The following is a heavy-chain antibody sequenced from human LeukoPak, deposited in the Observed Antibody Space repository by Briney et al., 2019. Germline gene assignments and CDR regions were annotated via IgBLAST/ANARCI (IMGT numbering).Heavy chain of an antibody. Sequence: PGRSLRLSCAASGFTFSSYGMHWVRQAPGKGLEWVAVISYDGSNKYYADSVKGRFTISRDNSKNTLYLQMNSLRAEDTAVDYCAKDIDTIFSTSTFDYWGQGTLVTVSS. V-gene: IGHV3-30*18. CDR2: ISYDGSNK. J-gene: IGHJ4*02. CDR3: AKDIDTIFSTSTFDY. CDR1: GFTFSSYG. D-gene: IGHD3-9*01.